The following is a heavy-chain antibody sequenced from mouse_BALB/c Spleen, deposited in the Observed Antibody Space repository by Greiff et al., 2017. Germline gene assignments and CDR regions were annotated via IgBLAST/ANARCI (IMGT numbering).Heavy chain of an antibody. V-gene: IGHV5-12-2*01. CDR1: GFTFSSYT. CDR3: ARQGYDLAYAMDY. CDR2: ISNGGGST. J-gene: IGHJ4*01. D-gene: IGHD2-3*01. Sequence: EVHLVESGGGLVQPGGSLKLSCAASGFTFSSYTMSWVRQTPEKRLEWVAYISNGGGSTYYPDTVKGRFTISRDNAKNTLYLQMSSLKSEDTAMYYCARQGYDLAYAMDYWGQGTSVTVSS.